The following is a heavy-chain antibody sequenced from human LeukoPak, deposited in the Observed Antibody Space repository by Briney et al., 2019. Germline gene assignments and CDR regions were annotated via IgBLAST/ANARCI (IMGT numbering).Heavy chain of an antibody. D-gene: IGHD3-10*01. J-gene: IGHJ4*02. CDR1: GYTFTGYY. V-gene: IGHV1-18*04. Sequence: ASVKVSCKASGYTFTGYYMHWVRQAPGQGLEWMGWISAYNGNTNYAQKLQGRVTMTTDTSTSTAYMELRSLRSDDTAVYYCARAPDYYYGSGSYYSVWDYWGQGTLVTVSS. CDR2: ISAYNGNT. CDR3: ARAPDYYYGSGSYYSVWDY.